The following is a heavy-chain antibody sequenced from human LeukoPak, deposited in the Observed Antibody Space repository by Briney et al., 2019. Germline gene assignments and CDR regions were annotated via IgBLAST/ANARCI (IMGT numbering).Heavy chain of an antibody. Sequence: GRSLRLSCAASRFTFSACGMHWVRQAPGKGLEWVAAISFDGSHKYYADSVKGRFTISRDNSMNTLYLQMNSLRAEDTAVYYCARTEVATRPACWFDPWGQGTLVTVSS. V-gene: IGHV3-30*03. CDR1: RFTFSACG. CDR3: ARTEVATRPACWFDP. CDR2: ISFDGSHK. D-gene: IGHD5-12*01. J-gene: IGHJ5*02.